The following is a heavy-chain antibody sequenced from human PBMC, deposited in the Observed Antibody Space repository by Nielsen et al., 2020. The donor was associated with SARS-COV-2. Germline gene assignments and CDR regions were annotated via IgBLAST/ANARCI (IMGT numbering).Heavy chain of an antibody. J-gene: IGHJ3*02. CDR1: GYSFSSYW. D-gene: IGHD1-1*01. CDR3: GRHLSVVHKGLEI. Sequence: KVSCKGSGYSFSSYWIAWVRQMPGKGLEWMGIIYPGNSETRYSPSFQGQVTISADKSTSTAYLQWSSLKASDTAMYYCGRHLSVVHKGLEIWGQGTMVTVSS. V-gene: IGHV5-51*01. CDR2: IYPGNSET.